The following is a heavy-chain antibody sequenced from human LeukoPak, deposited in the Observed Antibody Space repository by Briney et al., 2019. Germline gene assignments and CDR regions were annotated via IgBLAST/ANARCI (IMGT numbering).Heavy chain of an antibody. Sequence: GGSLRLSCAVSGLTFSSYGMSWVRQVPGEGLEWVSAINNKGDDTYYADSVRGRFTISRDNSENTVYLQMNSLRVEDTAVYYCARHLGYCSRGTCYFDFWGQGTLVTVSS. CDR2: INNKGDDT. J-gene: IGHJ4*02. CDR3: ARHLGYCSRGTCYFDF. D-gene: IGHD2-15*01. V-gene: IGHV3-23*01. CDR1: GLTFSSYG.